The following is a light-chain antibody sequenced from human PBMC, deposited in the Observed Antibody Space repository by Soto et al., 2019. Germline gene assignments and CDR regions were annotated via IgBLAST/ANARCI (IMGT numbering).Light chain of an antibody. V-gene: IGLV2-14*03. CDR3: SSYTSSSTYV. CDR2: DVR. J-gene: IGLJ1*01. CDR1: SSDVGYYNY. Sequence: QSALTQPASVSGSPGQSITISCTGTSSDVGYYNYVSWYQQHPGKAPKLMIYDVRNRPSGVSNRFSGSKSGNTASLTISGLQAEDEADYYCSSYTSSSTYVFGTGTSSPS.